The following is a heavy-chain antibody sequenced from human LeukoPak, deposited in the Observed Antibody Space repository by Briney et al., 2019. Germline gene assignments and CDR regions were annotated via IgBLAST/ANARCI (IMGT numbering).Heavy chain of an antibody. D-gene: IGHD3-10*01. CDR2: ISWDGAST. J-gene: IGHJ4*02. Sequence: GSLRLSCAASGFTFNEYAMHWVRQAPGKGLEWVSVISWDGASTSYADSVKGRFTISRDNSKNSLYLQMNSLRAEDNAFYYCAKGPRMVLGTFEYYFDYWGQGTLVTVSS. CDR1: GFTFNEYA. V-gene: IGHV3-43D*03. CDR3: AKGPRMVLGTFEYYFDY.